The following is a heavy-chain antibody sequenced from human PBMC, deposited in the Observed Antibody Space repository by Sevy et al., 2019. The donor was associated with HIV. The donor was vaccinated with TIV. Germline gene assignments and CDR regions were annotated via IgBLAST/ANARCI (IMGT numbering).Heavy chain of an antibody. CDR2: TYYRSKWYN. D-gene: IGHD3-3*01. J-gene: IGHJ4*02. V-gene: IGHV6-1*01. CDR3: ATDHVLRFLEWIPAGGYYFDY. CDR1: GDSVSSNSAA. Sequence: QSQTLSLTCAISGDSVSSNSAAWNWIRQSPSRGLEWLGRTYYRSKWYNDYAVSVKSRITINPDTSKNQLSQQQNSVTPDDTAVYYCATDHVLRFLEWIPAGGYYFDYWGQGTLVTVSS.